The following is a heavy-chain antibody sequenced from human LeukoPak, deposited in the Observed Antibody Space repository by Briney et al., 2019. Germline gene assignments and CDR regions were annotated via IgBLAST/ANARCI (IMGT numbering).Heavy chain of an antibody. CDR3: ARERIKGRWFDP. CDR2: ISGSGGST. D-gene: IGHD3-16*01. CDR1: GFTFSSYW. Sequence: GGSLRLSCAASGFTFSSYWMSWVRQAPGKGLEWVSAISGSGGSTYYADSVKGRFTISRDNSKNTLYLQMNSLRAEDTAVYYCARERIKGRWFDPWGQGTLVTVSS. V-gene: IGHV3-23*01. J-gene: IGHJ5*02.